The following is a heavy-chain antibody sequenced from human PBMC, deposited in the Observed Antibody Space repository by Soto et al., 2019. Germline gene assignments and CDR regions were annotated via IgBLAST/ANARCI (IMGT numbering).Heavy chain of an antibody. D-gene: IGHD3-22*01. V-gene: IGHV3-13*01. J-gene: IGHJ3*02. Sequence: PGGSLRLSCAASGFTFSSYALHWVRRAPGKGLEWVSAIGTGGDTYYADSVMGRFTISRDNAKKSLYLHMNSLIAEDMAVYYCARETVVVITPADAFDIWGQGTMVTV. CDR1: GFTFSSYA. CDR2: IGTGGDT. CDR3: ARETVVVITPADAFDI.